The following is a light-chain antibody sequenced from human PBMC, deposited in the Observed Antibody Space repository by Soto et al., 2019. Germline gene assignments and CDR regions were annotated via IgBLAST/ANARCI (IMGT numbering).Light chain of an antibody. CDR3: LQDYNYPYT. Sequence: AIQMTQSPSSLSASVGDRVTITCRASQGIRSDLGWYQQKSGKAPKFLIYGASSLQSSVPSRFSGSGSGTDFTLTISSLQPEDFATYYCLQDYNYPYTFGQGTKLEVK. CDR2: GAS. J-gene: IGKJ2*01. V-gene: IGKV1-6*01. CDR1: QGIRSD.